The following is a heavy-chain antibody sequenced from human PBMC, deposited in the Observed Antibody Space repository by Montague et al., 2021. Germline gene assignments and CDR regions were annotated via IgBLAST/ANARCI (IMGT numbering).Heavy chain of an antibody. J-gene: IGHJ4*02. Sequence: SETLSLTCTVSGDSINFYYWSWIRQPPGKGLEWIGYVYYTGTTNYNPSLKSRVTISVDTSRNQFFLNVNSVTAAVTAVYYCARKGTNWDYWGQGTLVTVSS. CDR1: GDSINFYY. CDR3: ARKGTNWDY. V-gene: IGHV4-59*01. CDR2: VYYTGTT. D-gene: IGHD2-8*01.